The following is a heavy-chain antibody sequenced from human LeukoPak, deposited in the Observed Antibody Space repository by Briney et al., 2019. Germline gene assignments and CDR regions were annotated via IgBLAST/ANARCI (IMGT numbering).Heavy chain of an antibody. CDR3: ARDTGYVGGSSSFDY. CDR2: ISSSSSTR. Sequence: GGSLRLSCAASGFTFSSYGMNWVRQAPGKGLEWVSYISSSSSTRYYADSVKGRFTISRDNAKNSLFLQMNSLRAEDTAMYYCARDTGYVGGSSSFDYWGQGTLVTVSS. V-gene: IGHV3-48*04. D-gene: IGHD1-26*01. CDR1: GFTFSSYG. J-gene: IGHJ4*02.